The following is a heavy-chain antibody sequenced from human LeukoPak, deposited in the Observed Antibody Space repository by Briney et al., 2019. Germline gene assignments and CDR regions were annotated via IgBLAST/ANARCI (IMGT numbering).Heavy chain of an antibody. D-gene: IGHD3-9*01. V-gene: IGHV4-59*03. J-gene: IGHJ5*02. CDR3: ARLDILVPRAVEWFDP. CDR2: IYSSGST. CDR1: GGSISGYY. Sequence: KPSETLSLTCTVSGGSISGYYWSWIRQPPGKGLEWIGFIYSSGSTNYNPSLKSRVTMSGDTSKNQFSLRLSSVTAADTAVYYCARLDILVPRAVEWFDPWGQGTLVIVSS.